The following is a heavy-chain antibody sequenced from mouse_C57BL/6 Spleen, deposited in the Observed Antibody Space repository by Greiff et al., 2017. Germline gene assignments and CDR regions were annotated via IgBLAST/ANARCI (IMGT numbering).Heavy chain of an antibody. V-gene: IGHV1-7*01. D-gene: IGHD1-1*01. CDR2: INPSSGYT. CDR3: AREEVITPGAMDY. CDR1: GYTFTSYW. J-gene: IGHJ4*01. Sequence: QVQLQQSGAELAKPGASVKLSCKASGYTFTSYWMHWVKQRPGQGLEWIGYINPSSGYTKYNQKFKDKATLTADKSSSTAYMQLSSLTYEDSAVYYCAREEVITPGAMDYWGQGTSVTVSS.